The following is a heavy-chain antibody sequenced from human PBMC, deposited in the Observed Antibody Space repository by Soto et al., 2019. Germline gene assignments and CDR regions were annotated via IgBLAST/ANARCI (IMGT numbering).Heavy chain of an antibody. CDR2: ISTYNGNP. CDR1: GYIFTSQG. CDR3: ARGRTRALDY. D-gene: IGHD1-1*01. Sequence: QIQLVQSGAEVKKPGASVKVSCKASGYIFTSQGISWVRPAPGQGLEWMGWISTYNGNPNYAQKLQGRVTMTTNTPTTTAFLELRSLTSDATAVYYCARGRTRALDYWGQGTPVIVSS. V-gene: IGHV1-18*01. J-gene: IGHJ4*02.